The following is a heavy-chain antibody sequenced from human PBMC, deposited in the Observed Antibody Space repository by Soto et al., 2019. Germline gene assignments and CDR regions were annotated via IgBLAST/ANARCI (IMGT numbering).Heavy chain of an antibody. D-gene: IGHD6-19*01. CDR3: ARDRGQWLGTKYYFDY. CDR2: ISYDGSTK. Sequence: QVQLVESGGGVVQPGRSLRLSCAASGFTFSSYAMHWVRQAPGKGLEWVAVISYDGSTKYYADSVKGRFTISRDNSKNTLYLQMNSLRAEDTAVYYCARDRGQWLGTKYYFDYWGQGTLVTVSS. J-gene: IGHJ4*02. V-gene: IGHV3-30-3*01. CDR1: GFTFSSYA.